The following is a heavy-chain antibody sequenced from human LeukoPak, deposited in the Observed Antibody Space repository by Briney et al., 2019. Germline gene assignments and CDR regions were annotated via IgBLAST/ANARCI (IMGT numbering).Heavy chain of an antibody. J-gene: IGHJ5*02. D-gene: IGHD2-15*01. CDR3: AKAQVVVAAAPYWFDP. Sequence: PGGSLRLSCAASGFSISNNAMSWVRQAPGKGLEWVSGIRTGAGVTYYADSVKGRFTISRDTSKDTLYLQMNSLRAEDTAVYYCAKAQVVVAAAPYWFDPWGQGTLVTVSS. V-gene: IGHV3-23*01. CDR2: IRTGAGVT. CDR1: GFSISNNA.